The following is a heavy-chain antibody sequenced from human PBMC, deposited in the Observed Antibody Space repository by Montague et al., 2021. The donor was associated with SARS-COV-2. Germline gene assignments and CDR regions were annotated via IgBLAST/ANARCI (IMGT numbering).Heavy chain of an antibody. CDR3: ARHWGIAAAGN. Sequence: SDTLSLTCSVSGGSITDRTYYWGCIRQSPGKGLEWIGAINYSGTTYYNPSLKSRVTISLDTAKNQFSLKMTSVTAADTAVYYCARHWGIAAAGNWGQGTLVTV. J-gene: IGHJ4*02. V-gene: IGHV4-39*01. D-gene: IGHD6-13*01. CDR1: GGSITDRTYY. CDR2: INYSGTT.